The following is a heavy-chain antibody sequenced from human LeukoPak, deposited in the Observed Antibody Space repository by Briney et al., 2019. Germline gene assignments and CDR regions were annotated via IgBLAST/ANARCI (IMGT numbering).Heavy chain of an antibody. CDR2: IYYSGST. Sequence: SETLSLTCTVSGGSISSSSYYWSWIRQPPGKGLEWIGYIYYSGSTNYNPSLKSRVTISVDTSKNQFSLKLSSVTAADTAVYYCARSGYSYGGHMDVWGKGTTVTISS. J-gene: IGHJ6*03. V-gene: IGHV4-61*01. CDR1: GGSISSSSYY. D-gene: IGHD5-18*01. CDR3: ARSGYSYGGHMDV.